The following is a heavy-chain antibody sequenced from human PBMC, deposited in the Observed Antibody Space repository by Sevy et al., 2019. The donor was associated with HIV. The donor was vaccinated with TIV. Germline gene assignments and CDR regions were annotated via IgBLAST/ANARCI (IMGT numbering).Heavy chain of an antibody. Sequence: GGSLRLSCEGSGYTFSNYWMHWVRQAPGKGLEWVSRVNSDGGDTAYADSVKGRFTISRDNAENTMSLQMNTLRAEDTGLYYCVAANSWEDYWGQGTQVIVSS. V-gene: IGHV3-74*01. CDR2: VNSDGGDT. CDR3: VAANSWEDY. J-gene: IGHJ4*02. CDR1: GYTFSNYW. D-gene: IGHD6-13*01.